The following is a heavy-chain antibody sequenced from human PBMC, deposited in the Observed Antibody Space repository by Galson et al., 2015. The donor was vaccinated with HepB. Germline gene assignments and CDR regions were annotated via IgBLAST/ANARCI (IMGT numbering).Heavy chain of an antibody. Sequence: SLRLSCAASGFTFSSDAMSWVRQAPGKGLEWVSAISGSGGSTYYADSVKGRFTISRDNSKNTLYLQMNSLRAEDTAVYYCAKDLNAHFIAVAGTADYWGQGTLVTVSS. CDR2: ISGSGGST. V-gene: IGHV3-23*01. J-gene: IGHJ4*02. CDR3: AKDLNAHFIAVAGTADY. CDR1: GFTFSSDA. D-gene: IGHD6-19*01.